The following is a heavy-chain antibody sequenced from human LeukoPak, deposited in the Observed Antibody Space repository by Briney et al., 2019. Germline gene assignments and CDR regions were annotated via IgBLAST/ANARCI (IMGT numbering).Heavy chain of an antibody. CDR3: ATWSSGWQFDY. J-gene: IGHJ4*02. V-gene: IGHV3-7*02. D-gene: IGHD6-19*01. CDR1: GFTFSTYW. Sequence: GGSLRLSCSASGFTFSTYWMSWVRQAPGKGLEWVANIKEDGSEKNNADSVKGRFTISRDNAKNSLYLQMNSLRAEDTAVYYCATWSSGWQFDYWGQGTLVSVSS. CDR2: IKEDGSEK.